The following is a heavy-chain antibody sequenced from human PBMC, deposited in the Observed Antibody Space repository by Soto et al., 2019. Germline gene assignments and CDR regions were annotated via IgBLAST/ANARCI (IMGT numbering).Heavy chain of an antibody. V-gene: IGHV3-23*01. CDR3: AKEHLYSSSSYYCYGMDV. D-gene: IGHD6-6*01. Sequence: EVQLLESGGGLVQTGGSLRLSCAASGFTFSSYAMSWVRQAPGKGLEWVSAISGSGGSTYYADSVKGRFTITRDNSKNTLYLQMNSLRDEDTAVYYCAKEHLYSSSSYYCYGMDVWGQGTTITVS. CDR2: ISGSGGST. J-gene: IGHJ6*02. CDR1: GFTFSSYA.